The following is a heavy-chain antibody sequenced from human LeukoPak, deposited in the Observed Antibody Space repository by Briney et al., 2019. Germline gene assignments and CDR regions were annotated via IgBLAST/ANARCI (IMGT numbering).Heavy chain of an antibody. J-gene: IGHJ4*02. CDR2: ISSSSSNI. D-gene: IGHD3-10*01. CDR1: GFTFSSYG. Sequence: GGSLRLSCAASGFTFSSYGMNWVRQAPGKGLEWVSSISSSSSNIYTADSVKGRFTISRDNAKNSLYLQMSSLRAEDTAVYYCARGGRGSYYLGDYWGQGTLLTVSS. CDR3: ARGGRGSYYLGDY. V-gene: IGHV3-21*01.